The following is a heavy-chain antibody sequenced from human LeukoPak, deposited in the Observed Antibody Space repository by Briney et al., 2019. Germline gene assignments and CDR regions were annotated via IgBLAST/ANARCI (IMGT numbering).Heavy chain of an antibody. D-gene: IGHD3-10*01. CDR2: ISGSGGST. CDR3: AKAGYGSGSYYTRSHFDY. J-gene: IGHJ4*02. CDR1: GFTFSSYA. V-gene: IGHV3-23*01. Sequence: GGSLRLSCAASGFTFSSYAMSWVRQAPGEGLEWVSAISGSGGSTYYADSVKGRFTISRDNPKNTLYLQMNSLRAEDTAVYYCAKAGYGSGSYYTRSHFDYWGQGTLVTVSS.